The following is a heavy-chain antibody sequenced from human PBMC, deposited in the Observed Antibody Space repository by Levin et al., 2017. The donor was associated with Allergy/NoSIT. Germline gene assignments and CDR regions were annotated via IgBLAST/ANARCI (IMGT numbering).Heavy chain of an antibody. J-gene: IGHJ6*02. V-gene: IGHV1-2*04. CDR2: INPNSGGT. CDR1: GYTFTGYY. CDR3: ARDSPISRWDYGDYYYGMDV. D-gene: IGHD4-17*01. Sequence: ASVKVSCKASGYTFTGYYMHWVRQAPGQGLEWMGWINPNSGGTNYAQKFQGWVTMTRDTSISTAYMELSRLRSDDTAVYYCARDSPISRWDYGDYYYGMDVWGQGTTVTVSS.